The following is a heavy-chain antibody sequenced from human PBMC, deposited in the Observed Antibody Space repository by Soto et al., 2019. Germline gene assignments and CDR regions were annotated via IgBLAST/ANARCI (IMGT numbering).Heavy chain of an antibody. V-gene: IGHV1-18*04. J-gene: IGHJ5*02. D-gene: IGHD3-9*01. CDR1: GYTFTSYG. CDR3: ARALRYFDWTPGWFDP. CDR2: ISAYNGNT. Sequence: ASVKGSCKASGYTFTSYGISWARQAPGQGLEWMGWISAYNGNTNYAQKLQGRVTMTTDTSTSTAYMELRSLRSDDTAVYYCARALRYFDWTPGWFDPWGQGTLVTVSS.